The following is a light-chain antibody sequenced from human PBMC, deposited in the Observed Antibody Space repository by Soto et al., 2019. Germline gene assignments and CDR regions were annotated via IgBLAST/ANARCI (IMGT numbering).Light chain of an antibody. CDR3: TSYTSSTTNYV. J-gene: IGLJ1*01. Sequence: QSALTQPASVSGSPGQSITFSCTGPSSDIGGYNYVSWYQQHPGKAPKLMIYEVSNRPSGVSDRFSGSKSGNTASLTISGLQAEDEADYYCTSYTSSTTNYVFGTGTKLTVL. CDR1: SSDIGGYNY. CDR2: EVS. V-gene: IGLV2-14*01.